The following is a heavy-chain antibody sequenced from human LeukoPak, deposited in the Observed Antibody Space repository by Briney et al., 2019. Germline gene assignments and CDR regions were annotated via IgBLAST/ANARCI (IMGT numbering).Heavy chain of an antibody. CDR2: IYPGDFDT. J-gene: IGHJ4*02. CDR3: ARAPSGGYYTFDY. V-gene: IGHV5-51*01. D-gene: IGHD3-3*01. Sequence: GESLQISCKGSGYDFSHSWIGWVRHMPGKGFEWMGIIYPGDFDTRYSPSFQGQVTISADKSIDTAYLFLTNLRASDTAMYYCARAPSGGYYTFDYWGQGTLVTVSS. CDR1: GYDFSHSW.